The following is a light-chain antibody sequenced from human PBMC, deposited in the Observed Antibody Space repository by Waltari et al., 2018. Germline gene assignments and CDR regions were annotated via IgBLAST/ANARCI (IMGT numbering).Light chain of an antibody. Sequence: QSALTQPASVPGSPGPSLNISCTRSSSDLGGFSFVSWYQQHPGKAPKLIIYDVGHRPSGVSNRFSGSKSGNTASLTISGLQPEDEADYYCSSYTYINPPFLFGTGTKVTLL. CDR2: DVG. CDR1: SSDLGGFSF. J-gene: IGLJ1*01. CDR3: SSYTYINPPFL. V-gene: IGLV2-14*03.